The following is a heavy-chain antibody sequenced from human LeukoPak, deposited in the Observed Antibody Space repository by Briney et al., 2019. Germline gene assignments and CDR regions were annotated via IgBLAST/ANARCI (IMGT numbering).Heavy chain of an antibody. CDR2: IYYSGST. Sequence: PSQTLSLTCTVSGGSISSYYWSWLRQPPGKGLEWIGYIYYSGSTNYNPSLKSRVTISVDTSKNQFSLKLSSVTAADTAVYYCARVGDYGDYSFDYWGQGTLVTVSS. J-gene: IGHJ4*02. CDR3: ARVGDYGDYSFDY. CDR1: GGSISSYY. D-gene: IGHD4-17*01. V-gene: IGHV4-59*01.